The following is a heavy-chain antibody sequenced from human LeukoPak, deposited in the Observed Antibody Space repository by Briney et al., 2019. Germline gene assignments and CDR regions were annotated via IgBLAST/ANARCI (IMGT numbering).Heavy chain of an antibody. CDR3: AKDFSVYYYDSRVSDY. CDR2: ISYDGSNK. J-gene: IGHJ4*02. V-gene: IGHV3-30*18. Sequence: GGSLRLSCAASGFTFSSYGMHWVRQAPGKGLEWVAVISYDGSNKYYADSVKGRFTVSRDNSKNTLYLQMNSLRAEDTAVYYCAKDFSVYYYDSRVSDYWGQGTLVTVSS. D-gene: IGHD3-22*01. CDR1: GFTFSSYG.